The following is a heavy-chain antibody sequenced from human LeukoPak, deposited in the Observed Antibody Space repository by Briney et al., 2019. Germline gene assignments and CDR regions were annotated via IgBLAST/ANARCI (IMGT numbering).Heavy chain of an antibody. CDR2: IYYSGST. CDR3: ARDSGTTGKFDP. Sequence: SETLSLTCTVSGGSISSSSYYWGWIRQPPGKGLEWIGSIYYSGSTYYNPSLKSRVTISVDTSKNQFSLKLSSVTAADTAVYYCARDSGTTGKFDPWGQGTLVTVSS. V-gene: IGHV4-39*07. D-gene: IGHD1-7*01. CDR1: GGSISSSSYY. J-gene: IGHJ5*02.